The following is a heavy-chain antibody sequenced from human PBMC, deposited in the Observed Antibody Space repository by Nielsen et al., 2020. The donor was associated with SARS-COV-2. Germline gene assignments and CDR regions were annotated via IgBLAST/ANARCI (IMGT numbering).Heavy chain of an antibody. V-gene: IGHV4-34*01. J-gene: IGHJ4*02. CDR3: ARDDYVWGSYREY. CDR1: GGSFSGYY. Sequence: SETLSLTCAVYGGSFSGYYWSWIRQPPGKGLEWIGEINHSGSTNYNPSLKSRVTISVDTSKNQFSLKLSSVTAADTAVYYCARDDYVWGSYREYWGQGTLVTVSS. CDR2: INHSGST. D-gene: IGHD3-16*02.